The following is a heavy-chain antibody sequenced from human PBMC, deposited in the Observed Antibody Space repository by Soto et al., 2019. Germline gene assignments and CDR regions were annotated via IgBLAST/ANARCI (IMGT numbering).Heavy chain of an antibody. V-gene: IGHV3-15*07. Sequence: GGSLRLSCAASGFTFSNAWMNWVRQAPGKGLEWVGRIKSKTDGGTTDYAAPVKGRFTISRDDSKNTLYLQMNSLKTEDTAVYYCTTGGYCSSTSCYGRYNWFDPWGQGTLVTV. CDR3: TTGGYCSSTSCYGRYNWFDP. J-gene: IGHJ5*02. D-gene: IGHD2-2*01. CDR2: IKSKTDGGTT. CDR1: GFTFSNAW.